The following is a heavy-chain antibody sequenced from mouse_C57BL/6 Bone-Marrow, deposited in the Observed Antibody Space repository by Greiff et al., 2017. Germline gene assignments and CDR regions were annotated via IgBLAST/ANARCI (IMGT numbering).Heavy chain of an antibody. CDR1: GYAFTNYL. J-gene: IGHJ3*01. Sequence: QVQLQQSGAELVRPGTSVKVSCKASGYAFTNYLIAWVKQRPGQGLEWIGVINPGSGGTNYNEKFKGKATLTADKSSSTAYMQLSSLTSEDSAVYFCARSGLRPLFADWGQGTLVTVSA. CDR3: ARSGLRPLFAD. D-gene: IGHD2-2*01. V-gene: IGHV1-54*01. CDR2: INPGSGGT.